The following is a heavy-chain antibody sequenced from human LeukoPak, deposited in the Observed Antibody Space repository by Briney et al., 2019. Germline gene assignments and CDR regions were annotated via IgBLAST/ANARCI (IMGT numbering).Heavy chain of an antibody. CDR1: GYTFTSYY. V-gene: IGHV1-46*01. CDR3: AGGHCSSTSCYTAGYYYYYMDV. CDR2: INPSGGST. Sequence: ASVKVSCKASGYTFTSYYMHWVRQAPGQGLEWMGIINPSGGSTSYAQKFQGRVTMTRATSTSTVYMELSSLRSEDTAVYYCAGGHCSSTSCYTAGYYYYYMDVWGKGTTVTVSS. D-gene: IGHD2-2*02. J-gene: IGHJ6*03.